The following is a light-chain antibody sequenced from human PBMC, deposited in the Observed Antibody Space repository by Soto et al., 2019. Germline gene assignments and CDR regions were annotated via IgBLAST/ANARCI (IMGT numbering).Light chain of an antibody. CDR3: KQYNSYSTWT. CDR2: DDS. Sequence: IHMTQSRSTLSASLGDTVTIXCRASQRSRCWLGWDPQKTVKAPKLLIXDDSSLESGVQSRLSGSGSGKEFTLNISSLQPDDFATYYCKQYNSYSTWTFGQGTKVDIK. V-gene: IGKV1-5*01. CDR1: QRSRCW. J-gene: IGKJ1*01.